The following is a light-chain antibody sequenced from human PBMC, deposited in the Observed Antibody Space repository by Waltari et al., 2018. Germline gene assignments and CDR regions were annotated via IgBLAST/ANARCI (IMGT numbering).Light chain of an antibody. CDR3: SSYTTSTAPGV. CDR2: EVS. J-gene: IGLJ1*01. V-gene: IGLV2-14*01. CDR1: TSDVGSYHF. Sequence: QSALTQPASVSGSPGLSFPISCTGTTSDVGSYHFVSWYQQHPGKAPHLIIYEVSERPPGVSNRFSGSKSDNTASLTISGLQAEDEADYYCSSYTTSTAPGVFGAGTKVTVL.